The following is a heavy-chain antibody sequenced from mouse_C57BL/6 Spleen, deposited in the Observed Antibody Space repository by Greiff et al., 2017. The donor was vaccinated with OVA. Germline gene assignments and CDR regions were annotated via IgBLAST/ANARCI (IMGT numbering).Heavy chain of an antibody. J-gene: IGHJ4*01. V-gene: IGHV1-39*01. Sequence: EVQLQQSGPELVKPGASVKISCKASGYSFTDYNMNWVKQSNGKSLEWIGVINPNYGTTSYNQKFKGKATLTVDQSSSTAYMQLNSLTSEDSAVYYCAREVYYGSSYVGYAMDDWGQGTSVTVSS. CDR3: AREVYYGSSYVGYAMDD. CDR2: INPNYGTT. CDR1: GYSFTDYN. D-gene: IGHD1-1*01.